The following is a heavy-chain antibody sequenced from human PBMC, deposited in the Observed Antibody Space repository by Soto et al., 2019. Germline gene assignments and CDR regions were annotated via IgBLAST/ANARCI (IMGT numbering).Heavy chain of an antibody. V-gene: IGHV2-5*02. D-gene: IGHD2-15*01. CDR3: AHSQRRNRCSGGNCYHFDY. CDR2: IFWDDDK. J-gene: IGHJ4*02. Sequence: QITLKESGPTLVKPTQTLTLTCTFSGFSLSTNGVGVGWIHQAPGKAPEWLALIFWDDDKRYSPSLKSRLTITTDTSKNLVVLIMTNMDPVDTATFYCAHSQRRNRCSGGNCYHFDYWGQGTLVTVAS. CDR1: GFSLSTNGVG.